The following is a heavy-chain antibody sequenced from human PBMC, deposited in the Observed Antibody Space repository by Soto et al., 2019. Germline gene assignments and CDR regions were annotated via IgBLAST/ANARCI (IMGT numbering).Heavy chain of an antibody. Sequence: QVQLQESGPGLVKPSGTLSLTCAVSGASISTNNWWTWVRQPPGKGLEWIGEIYHSGNNNYNPSLKCRVTISIDKSNTQFSLNLRSVTAADTAVYYCARGPSTHAYLDYVGQGTLVTVSS. CDR2: IYHSGNN. V-gene: IGHV4-4*02. J-gene: IGHJ4*02. CDR3: ARGPSTHAYLDY. D-gene: IGHD4-4*01. CDR1: GASISTNNW.